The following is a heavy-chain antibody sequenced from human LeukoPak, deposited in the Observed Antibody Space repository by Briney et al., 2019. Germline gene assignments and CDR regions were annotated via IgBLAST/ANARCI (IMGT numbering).Heavy chain of an antibody. Sequence: GGSLRLSCAASGFTFSSYAMSWVRQAPGKGLEWVSAISGSGGSTYYADSVKGRFTISRDNSKNTLYLQMNSLRTDDTAVYYCAKAPGAYYYDSSGYQYFQHWGQGTLVIVSS. CDR3: AKAPGAYYYDSSGYQYFQH. CDR1: GFTFSSYA. CDR2: ISGSGGST. D-gene: IGHD3-22*01. J-gene: IGHJ1*01. V-gene: IGHV3-23*01.